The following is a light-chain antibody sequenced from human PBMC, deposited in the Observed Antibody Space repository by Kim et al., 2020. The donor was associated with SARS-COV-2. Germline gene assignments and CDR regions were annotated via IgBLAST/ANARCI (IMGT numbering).Light chain of an antibody. CDR3: QAWDSSNDWV. V-gene: IGLV3-1*01. CDR1: KLGNKY. J-gene: IGLJ3*02. Sequence: VAPGQTSTITCSGDKLGNKYACWYQQKPGQSPVLVIYQDSKRPSGIPERFSGSNSGNTATLTISGTQAMDEADYYCQAWDSSNDWVFGGGTQLTVL. CDR2: QDS.